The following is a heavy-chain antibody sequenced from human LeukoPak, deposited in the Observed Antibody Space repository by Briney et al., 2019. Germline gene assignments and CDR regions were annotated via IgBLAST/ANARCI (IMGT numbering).Heavy chain of an antibody. J-gene: IGHJ3*02. CDR3: ARGFYDTRGYSNAFDM. V-gene: IGHV4-59*02. CDR2: IYHTGNT. CDR1: GGSVTSSY. Sequence: SETLSLTCTVSGGSVTSSYWSWIRQSPGRELEWIGYIYHTGNTNYSPSLESRVTISVDTSKNQFSLKLTSVAAADTAVYYCARGFYDTRGYSNAFDMWGQGTMVTVSS. D-gene: IGHD3-22*01.